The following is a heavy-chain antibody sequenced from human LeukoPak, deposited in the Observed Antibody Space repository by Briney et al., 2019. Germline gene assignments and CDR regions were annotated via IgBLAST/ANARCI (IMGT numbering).Heavy chain of an antibody. J-gene: IGHJ6*02. CDR2: IWYDGSNK. V-gene: IGHV3-33*01. CDR1: GFTLSSYG. Sequence: GGSLRLSCAASGFTLSSYGMHWVRQAPGKGLEWVAVIWYDGSNKYYADSVKGRFTISRDNSKNTLYLQMNSLRAEDTAVYYCARDKRAPYGSGSRPSYYYYGMDVWGQGTTVTVSS. D-gene: IGHD3-10*01. CDR3: ARDKRAPYGSGSRPSYYYYGMDV.